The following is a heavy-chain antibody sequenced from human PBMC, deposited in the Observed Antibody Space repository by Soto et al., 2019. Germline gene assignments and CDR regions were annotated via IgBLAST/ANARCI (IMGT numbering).Heavy chain of an antibody. D-gene: IGHD1-1*01. V-gene: IGHV3-33*01. CDR3: ARGRWLQLGGDY. J-gene: IGHJ4*02. Sequence: QVQLVESGGGVVQPGRSLRLSCAASGFTFSDYGMHWVRQAPGKGLEWVAVIWYDGNNENYVDSVKGRFTISRDNSKNTLYLQMNSLRAEDTAVYYCARGRWLQLGGDYWGQGTPVTVSS. CDR2: IWYDGNNE. CDR1: GFTFSDYG.